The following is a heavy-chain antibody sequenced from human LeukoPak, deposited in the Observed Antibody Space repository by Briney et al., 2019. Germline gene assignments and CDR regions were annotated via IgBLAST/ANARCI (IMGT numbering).Heavy chain of an antibody. V-gene: IGHV4-30-4*01. CDR3: ARVDYVWGSYPGWFDP. CDR1: GGSISSGDYY. Sequence: SETLSLTCTVSGGSISSGDYYWSWIRQPPGKGLEWIGYIYYSGSTYYNPSLKSRVTISVDTSKNQLSLKLSSVTAADTAVYYCARVDYVWGSYPGWFDPWGQGTLVTVSS. CDR2: IYYSGST. J-gene: IGHJ5*02. D-gene: IGHD3-16*02.